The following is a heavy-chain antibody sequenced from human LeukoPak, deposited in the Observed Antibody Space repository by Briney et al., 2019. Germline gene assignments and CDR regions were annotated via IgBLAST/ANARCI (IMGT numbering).Heavy chain of an antibody. D-gene: IGHD2-2*01. CDR2: IYYSGST. J-gene: IGHJ4*02. Sequence: SETLSVTCTVSGGSITSGDYYWSWICPPPGKGLEWIGYIYYSGSTYYNPSLKSRVTISVDTSKNQFSLKLSSVTAADTAVYYCARDNFDPRSPMPAYYFDYWGQGTLVTVSS. CDR3: ARDNFDPRSPMPAYYFDY. V-gene: IGHV4-30-4*01. CDR1: GGSITSGDYY.